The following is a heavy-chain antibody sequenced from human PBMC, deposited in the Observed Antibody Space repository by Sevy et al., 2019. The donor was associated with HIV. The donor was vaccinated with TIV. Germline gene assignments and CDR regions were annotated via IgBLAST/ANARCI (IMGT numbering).Heavy chain of an antibody. V-gene: IGHV1-18*01. CDR1: GYPFSSYG. CDR2: ISADSGNS. D-gene: IGHD2-21*02. J-gene: IGHJ4*02. CDR3: ARDLGGYGGNSIDY. Sequence: ASVKVSCKASGYPFSSYGISWVRQAPGQGLEWMGWISADSGNSNYAQNLQGRVTMTTETSTSPAYMELRSLRFDDTAVYYCARDLGGYGGNSIDYWGQGTLVTVSS.